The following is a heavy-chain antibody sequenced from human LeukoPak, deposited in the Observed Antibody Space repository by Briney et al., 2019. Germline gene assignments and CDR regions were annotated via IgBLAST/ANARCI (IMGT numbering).Heavy chain of an antibody. D-gene: IGHD3-16*01. CDR3: ARRTFVAFDI. J-gene: IGHJ3*02. CDR1: GGSFSGYY. Sequence: SETLSLTCAVYGGSFSGYYWSWIRQPPGKGLEWIGEINHSGSTNYNPSLKSRVTISVDTSKNQFSLKLSSVTAADTAVYYCARRTFVAFDIWGQGTMVTVPS. V-gene: IGHV4-34*01. CDR2: INHSGST.